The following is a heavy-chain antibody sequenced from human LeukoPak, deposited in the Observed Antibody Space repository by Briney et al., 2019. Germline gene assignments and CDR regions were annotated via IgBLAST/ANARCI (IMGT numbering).Heavy chain of an antibody. D-gene: IGHD3-16*02. CDR3: AREITYDYVWGSSRLYYFDK. CDR2: ISAHNGNT. V-gene: IGHV1-18*01. Sequence: ASVKVSCKASGYTFSNYGITWVRQAPGQGLEWMGWISAHNGNTNYAQKLQGRVTMTTDTSTSTAYMELRSLRSGDTAVYYCAREITYDYVWGSSRLYYFDKWGQGTLVTVSS. CDR1: GYTFSNYG. J-gene: IGHJ4*02.